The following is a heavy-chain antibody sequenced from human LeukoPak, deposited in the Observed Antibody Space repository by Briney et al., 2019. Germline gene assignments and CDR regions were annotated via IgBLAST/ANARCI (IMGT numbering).Heavy chain of an antibody. CDR1: GFTFSSYS. CDR3: ARGKYYYDSSGLDAFDI. Sequence: SGGSLRLSCAASGFTFSSYSMNWVRQAPGKGLEWVSSISSSSSYIYYADSVKGRFTISRDNAKNSLYLQMNSLRAEDTAVYYCARGKYYYDSSGLDAFDIWGQGTMVTVSS. V-gene: IGHV3-21*01. D-gene: IGHD3-22*01. CDR2: ISSSSSYI. J-gene: IGHJ3*02.